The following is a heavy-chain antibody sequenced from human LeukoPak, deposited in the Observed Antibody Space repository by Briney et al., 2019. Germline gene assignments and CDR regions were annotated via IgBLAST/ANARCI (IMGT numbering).Heavy chain of an antibody. D-gene: IGHD1-26*01. CDR3: GMSGDMVPLQVDVFDG. Sequence: GESLKISCKVSGYRFTSYCIGWVRQMPGKGLEWMGIIYPGDSGPTYSPSFQGQVTISVDKSINTAYLQWSSLQASDTAMYYCGMSGDMVPLQVDVFDGWVQGRVLADST. J-gene: IGHJ3*01. CDR1: GYRFTSYC. CDR2: IYPGDSGP. V-gene: IGHV5-51*01.